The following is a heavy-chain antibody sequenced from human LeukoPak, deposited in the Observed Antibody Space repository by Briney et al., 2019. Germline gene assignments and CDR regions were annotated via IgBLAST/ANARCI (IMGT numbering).Heavy chain of an antibody. J-gene: IGHJ4*02. V-gene: IGHV3-23*01. Sequence: GGSLRLSCAASGFSFSNYAMSWVRQAPGRGLEWVSHISYSVVTTYYAESVKGRFTISRDNSKNTLYLQMDSLRAEDTAMYYCAKGYSGGWYDFDSRGQGALVTVSA. CDR1: GFSFSNYA. CDR2: ISYSVVTT. D-gene: IGHD6-19*01. CDR3: AKGYSGGWYDFDS.